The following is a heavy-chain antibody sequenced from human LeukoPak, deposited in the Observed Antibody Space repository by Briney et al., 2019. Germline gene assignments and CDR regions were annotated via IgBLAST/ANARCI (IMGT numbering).Heavy chain of an antibody. Sequence: RSLRLSCTASGFTFGDYAMSWFRQAPGKGLEWVGFIRSKAYGGTTEYAASVKGRFTISRDGSKSIAYLQMNSLKTEDTAVYYCTRGIAVAAEARGRDYFDYWGQGTLVTVSS. CDR1: GFTFGDYA. V-gene: IGHV3-49*01. D-gene: IGHD6-19*01. CDR2: IRSKAYGGTT. J-gene: IGHJ4*02. CDR3: TRGIAVAAEARGRDYFDY.